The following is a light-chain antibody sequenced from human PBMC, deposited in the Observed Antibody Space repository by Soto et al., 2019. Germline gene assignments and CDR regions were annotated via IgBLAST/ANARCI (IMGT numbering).Light chain of an antibody. Sequence: QSELTQHRSVAGSPGQSVTISCTGTSRDVGVYDYVSWYQQHPGKAPKLMIYDVTKRPTEVPDRCSDYKSGNPPSLTISGLQAEDEADYFCSSYAGSYTHVFGVRTMVT. J-gene: IGLJ1*01. CDR1: SRDVGVYDY. V-gene: IGLV2-11*01. CDR2: DVT. CDR3: SSYAGSYTHV.